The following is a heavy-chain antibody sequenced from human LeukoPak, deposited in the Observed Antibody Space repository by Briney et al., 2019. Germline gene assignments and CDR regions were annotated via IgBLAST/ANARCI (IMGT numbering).Heavy chain of an antibody. CDR2: ISHSGSI. D-gene: IGHD2-21*01. CDR1: GFTFSSYA. CDR3: AKELTERWVIDAFDI. Sequence: GGSLRLSCAASGFTFSSYAMNWVRQAPGKGLEWVSSISHSGSISYADSVKGRFTISRDNSKNTLYLQMSSLRAEDTAIYYCAKELTERWVIDAFDIWGQGTVVTVSS. V-gene: IGHV3-23*01. J-gene: IGHJ3*02.